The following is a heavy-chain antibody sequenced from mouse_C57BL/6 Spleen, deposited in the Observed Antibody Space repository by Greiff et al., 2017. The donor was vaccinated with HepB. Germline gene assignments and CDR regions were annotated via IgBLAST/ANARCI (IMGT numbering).Heavy chain of an antibody. D-gene: IGHD2-12*01. V-gene: IGHV10-1*01. CDR1: GFSFNTYA. Sequence: EVQLQESGGGLVQPKGSLKLSCAASGFSFNTYAMNWVRQAPGKGLEWVARIRSKSNNYATYYADSVKDRFTISRDDSESMLYLQMNNLKTEDTAMYYCVRHPYYNAMDYWGQGTSVTVSS. CDR3: VRHPYYNAMDY. J-gene: IGHJ4*01. CDR2: IRSKSNNYAT.